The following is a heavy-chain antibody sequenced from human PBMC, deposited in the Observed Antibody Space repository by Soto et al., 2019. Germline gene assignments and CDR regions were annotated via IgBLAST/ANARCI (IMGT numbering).Heavy chain of an antibody. CDR3: ARVPLP. J-gene: IGHJ5*02. V-gene: IGHV4-59*12. Sequence: SETLSLTCTASGASMSTYYWSWIRQTPGKGLEWIGYIYSSGSTYYNPSLKSRVTISVDRSKNQFSLKLSSVTAADTAVYYCARVPLPWGQGTLVTVSS. CDR2: IYSSGST. CDR1: GASMSTYY.